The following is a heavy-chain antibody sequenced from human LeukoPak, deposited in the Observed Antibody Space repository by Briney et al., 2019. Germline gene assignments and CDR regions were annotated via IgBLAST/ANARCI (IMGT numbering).Heavy chain of an antibody. D-gene: IGHD3-16*01. Sequence: ASVKVSCKGSGYTFTRYGISWVRQAPGQGREGMGWISAYNGNTNYAQKLQGRVTMTTDTSTSTAYMELRSLRSDDTAVYFCARPMGAPYYFDYWGQGTLVTVSS. CDR3: ARPMGAPYYFDY. J-gene: IGHJ4*02. CDR1: GYTFTRYG. CDR2: ISAYNGNT. V-gene: IGHV1-18*01.